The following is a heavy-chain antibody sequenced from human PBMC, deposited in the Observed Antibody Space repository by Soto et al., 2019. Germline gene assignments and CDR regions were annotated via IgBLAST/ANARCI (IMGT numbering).Heavy chain of an antibody. D-gene: IGHD6-6*01. CDR2: IIPIFGTA. CDR1: GGTFSSYA. J-gene: IGHJ6*02. Sequence: SVKVSCKASGGTFSSYAISWVRQAPGQGLEWMGGIIPIFGTANYAQKFQGRVTITADESTSTAYMELSSLRSEDTAVYYCARDLAHVYSSSNGMDVWGQGTTVTVSS. CDR3: ARDLAHVYSSSNGMDV. V-gene: IGHV1-69*13.